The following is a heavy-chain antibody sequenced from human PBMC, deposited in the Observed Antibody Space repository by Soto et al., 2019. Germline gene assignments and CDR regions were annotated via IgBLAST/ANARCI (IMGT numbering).Heavy chain of an antibody. J-gene: IGHJ5*02. CDR2: ISGADESSK. CDR1: GFSRSGYS. CDR3: VRGGSGDCWFEH. Sequence: EVQLAESGGGLVQPGGSLRLACVASGFSRSGYSLQWVRQAPGKGSEWLSYISGADESSKFYAESVRGRFTVFRDNAGNSVFLQMNSLRSEASALYSCVRGGSGDCWFEHWGQGTLVTVSS. D-gene: IGHD2-15*01. V-gene: IGHV3-48*04.